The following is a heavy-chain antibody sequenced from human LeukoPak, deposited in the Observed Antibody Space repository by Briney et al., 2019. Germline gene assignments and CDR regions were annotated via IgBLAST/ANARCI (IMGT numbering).Heavy chain of an antibody. CDR1: GFTFSSYW. V-gene: IGHV3-7*01. D-gene: IGHD6-13*01. CDR3: ARDVEMYSSTWSDAFDI. Sequence: GGSLRLSCAASGFTFSSYWMTWVRQAPGKGLEWVAYIKQDGSDKYYIDSVRGRFTISRDNAKNTLYLQMNSLRDEDTAVYYCARDVEMYSSTWSDAFDIWGQGTMVTVSS. J-gene: IGHJ3*02. CDR2: IKQDGSDK.